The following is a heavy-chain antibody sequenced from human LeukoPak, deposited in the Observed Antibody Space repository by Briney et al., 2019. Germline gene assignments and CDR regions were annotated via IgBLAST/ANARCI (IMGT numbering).Heavy chain of an antibody. J-gene: IGHJ4*02. Sequence: SETLSLTCTVSGGSISSYYWSWIRQPPGKGLEWIGYIYYSGSTNYNPSLKSRVTISVDTSKNQFSLKLSSVTAADRAVYYCAGHSSSWPFYYFDYWGQGTLVTVSS. CDR2: IYYSGST. CDR3: AGHSSSWPFYYFDY. D-gene: IGHD6-13*01. CDR1: GGSISSYY. V-gene: IGHV4-59*08.